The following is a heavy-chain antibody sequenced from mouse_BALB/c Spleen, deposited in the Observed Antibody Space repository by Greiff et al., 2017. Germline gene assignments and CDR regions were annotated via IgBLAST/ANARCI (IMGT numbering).Heavy chain of an antibody. CDR2: INPSSGYT. D-gene: IGHD6-5*01. J-gene: IGHJ4*01. V-gene: IGHV1-4*02. CDR1: GYTFTSYT. CDR3: AKKILSPSAMDY. Sequence: VKLMESAAELARPGASVKMSCKASGYTFTSYTMHWVKQRPGQGLEWIGYINPSSGYTEYNQKFKDKTTLTADKSSSTAYMQLSSLTSEDSAVYYCAKKILSPSAMDYWGQGTSVTVSS.